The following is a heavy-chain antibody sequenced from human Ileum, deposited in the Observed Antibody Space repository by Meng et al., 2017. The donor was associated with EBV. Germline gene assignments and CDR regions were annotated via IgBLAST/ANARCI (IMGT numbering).Heavy chain of an antibody. V-gene: IGHV1-3*01. CDR2: INVGVGYT. CDR1: GYAFTSYI. CDR3: VRGPPVGVPGPGDY. J-gene: IGHJ4*02. Sequence: VQLVQSGAAVKNPGASVKVSCKASGYAFTSYILHWVRQAPGQRLEWMGWINVGVGYTKYSQKFQGRVTISSDTSATTGYMELSSLRSEDTAVYYCVRGPPVGVPGPGDYWGQGTLVTVSS. D-gene: IGHD2-21*01.